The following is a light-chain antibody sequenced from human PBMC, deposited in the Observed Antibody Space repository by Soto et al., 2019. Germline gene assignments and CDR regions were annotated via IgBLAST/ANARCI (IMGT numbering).Light chain of an antibody. CDR3: QSYDSSLSAHVV. V-gene: IGLV1-40*01. CDR1: SSNIGAGYD. Sequence: QSVLTQPPSVSGAPGQRVTISCTGSSSNIGAGYDVHWYQQLPGTAPKPLIYTNSNRPSGVPDRFSGSKSGTSASLAITGLQAEDEADYYCQSYDSSLSAHVVFGGGTKVTVL. J-gene: IGLJ2*01. CDR2: TNS.